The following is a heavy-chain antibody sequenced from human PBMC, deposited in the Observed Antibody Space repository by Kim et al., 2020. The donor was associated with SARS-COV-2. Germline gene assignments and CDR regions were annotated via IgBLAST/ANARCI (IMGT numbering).Heavy chain of an antibody. D-gene: IGHD5-12*01. CDR1: GFTFSNYW. Sequence: GGSLRLSCAASGFTFSNYWMHWVRQAPGKGLVWVSCLNNDGSATNYADSVKGRFTISRDNAKNTLYLQMNSLRAEDTAVYYCGSGGYDLRRWGQGTMVIVSS. CDR3: GSGGYDLRR. V-gene: IGHV3-74*01. CDR2: LNNDGSAT. J-gene: IGHJ4*02.